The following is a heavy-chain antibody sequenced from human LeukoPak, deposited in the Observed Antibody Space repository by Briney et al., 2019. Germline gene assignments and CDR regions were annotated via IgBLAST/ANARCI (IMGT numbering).Heavy chain of an antibody. Sequence: GGSLRLSCAASAFTFSDYWMTWVRQAPGKGLERVADINKDGSETYYVDSVRGRFTISRDNAKNALYLQMNSLRDDDTAVYYCAREGVLYDILTGYYDYWGQGTLVTVSS. CDR3: AREGVLYDILTGYYDY. CDR2: INKDGSET. V-gene: IGHV3-7*01. CDR1: AFTFSDYW. J-gene: IGHJ4*02. D-gene: IGHD3-9*01.